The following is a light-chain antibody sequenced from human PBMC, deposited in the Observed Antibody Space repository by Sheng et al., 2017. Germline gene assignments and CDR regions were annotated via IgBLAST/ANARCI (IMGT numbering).Light chain of an antibody. CDR2: KDS. V-gene: IGLV3-25*03. Sequence: SYELTQPPSVSVSPGQTARITCSGYVLPKQYAYWYQQKPGQAPVLVIYKDSERPSGIPERFSGSSSGTTVTLTISGVQAEDEADYYCQSADSSGTWVFGGGTKLTVL. CDR3: QSADSSGTWV. CDR1: VLPKQY. J-gene: IGLJ3*02.